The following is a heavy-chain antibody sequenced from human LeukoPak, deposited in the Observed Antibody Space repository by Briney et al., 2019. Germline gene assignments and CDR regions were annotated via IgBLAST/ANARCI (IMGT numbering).Heavy chain of an antibody. CDR2: ISGSGGST. CDR1: GFTFSSYA. V-gene: IGHV3-23*01. J-gene: IGHJ4*02. D-gene: IGHD3-22*01. Sequence: GGSLRLSCAASGFTFSSYAMSWVRQAPGKGLEWVSAISGSGGSTYYADSVKGRFTISRDNSKNTLYLQMNSLRAEDTAVYYCTTSGYYYDSSGYYVYWGQGTLVTVSS. CDR3: TTSGYYYDSSGYYVY.